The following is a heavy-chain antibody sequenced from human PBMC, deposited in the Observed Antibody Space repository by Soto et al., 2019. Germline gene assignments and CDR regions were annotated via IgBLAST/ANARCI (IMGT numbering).Heavy chain of an antibody. D-gene: IGHD2-2*02. CDR2: IDPSDSYT. V-gene: IGHV5-10-1*01. CDR1: GYSFTSYW. J-gene: IGHJ5*02. CDR3: ARRYCSSTSCYTGGWFDP. Sequence: PGESLKISCKGSGYSFTSYWISWVRQMPGKGLEWMGRIDPSDSYTNYSPSFQGHVTISADKSISTAYLQWSSLKASDTAMYYCARRYCSSTSCYTGGWFDPWGQGTLVTVSS.